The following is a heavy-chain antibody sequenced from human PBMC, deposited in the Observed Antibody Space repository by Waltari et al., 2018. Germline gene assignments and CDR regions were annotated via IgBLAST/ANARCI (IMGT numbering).Heavy chain of an antibody. Sequence: QVQLQESGPGLVKPSETLSLTCTVSGYSIRRTYYWGWIRKSPGKGLEWIVSIFHSGSTYYNPSLKSRVTISVDTSKNQFSRKLSSVTAADTAVYYCSTDPSYYGSGTYWAGWFDPWGQGTLVTVSS. CDR3: STDPSYYGSGTYWAGWFDP. CDR1: GYSIRRTYY. CDR2: IFHSGST. V-gene: IGHV4-38-2*02. D-gene: IGHD3-10*01. J-gene: IGHJ5*02.